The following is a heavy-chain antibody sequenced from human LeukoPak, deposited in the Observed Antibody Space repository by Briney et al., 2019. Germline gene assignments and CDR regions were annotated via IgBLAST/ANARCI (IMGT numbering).Heavy chain of an antibody. Sequence: GGSLRLSCAACGFTFDDYGMSWVRQAPGKGLVWVSRIKSDGSTNYADSVKGRFTISRDNAKNTVSLQMNSLRAEDTGVYYCARAPSEIGGYYPEYFRHWGQGTLVTVSS. V-gene: IGHV3-74*01. CDR3: ARAPSEIGGYYPEYFRH. CDR1: GFTFDDYG. D-gene: IGHD3-22*01. J-gene: IGHJ1*01. CDR2: IKSDGST.